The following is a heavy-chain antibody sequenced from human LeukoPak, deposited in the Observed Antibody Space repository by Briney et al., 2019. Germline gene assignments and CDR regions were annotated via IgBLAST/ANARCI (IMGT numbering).Heavy chain of an antibody. CDR1: GGSISSSSYY. J-gene: IGHJ6*03. D-gene: IGHD4/OR15-4a*01. CDR2: IYYGGST. V-gene: IGHV4-39*01. CDR3: ARQLGATHAYYYYYMDV. Sequence: SETLSLTCTVSGGSISSSSYYWGWIHQPPGKGLEWIGSIYYGGSTYYNPSLKSRVTISVDTSKNQFSLKLSSVTAADTAVYYCARQLGATHAYYYYYMDVWGKGTTVTVSS.